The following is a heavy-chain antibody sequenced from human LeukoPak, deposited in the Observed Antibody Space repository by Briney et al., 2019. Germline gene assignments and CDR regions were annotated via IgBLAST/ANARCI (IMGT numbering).Heavy chain of an antibody. CDR3: ARVIAAAGPYYYYYYYMDV. CDR1: GGSISSYY. J-gene: IGHJ6*03. D-gene: IGHD6-13*01. V-gene: IGHV4-59*01. Sequence: SETLSLTCTVSGGSISSYYWSWIRQPPGKGLEWIGYIYYSGSTNYNPSLKSRVTISVDTSKNQFSLKLSSVTAADTAVYYCARVIAAAGPYYYYYYYMDVWGKGTTVTVSS. CDR2: IYYSGST.